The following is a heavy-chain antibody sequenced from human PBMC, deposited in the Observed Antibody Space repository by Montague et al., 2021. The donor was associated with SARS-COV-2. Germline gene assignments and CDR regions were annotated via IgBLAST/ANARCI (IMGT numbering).Heavy chain of an antibody. Sequence: SLRLSCAASGFTFSYYAMSWVRQAPGKGLEWVSTISGSGGTTYYADSVKSRFTISRDNSKNTLYLRMNSLRAEDTAVYYCAKAHYYDSSGYYFWGQGTLVTVSS. CDR2: ISGSGGTT. CDR1: GFTFSYYA. V-gene: IGHV3-23*01. D-gene: IGHD3-22*01. J-gene: IGHJ4*02. CDR3: AKAHYYDSSGYYF.